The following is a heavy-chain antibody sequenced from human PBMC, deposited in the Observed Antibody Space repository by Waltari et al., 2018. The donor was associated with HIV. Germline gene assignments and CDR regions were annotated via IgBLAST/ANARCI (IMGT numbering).Heavy chain of an antibody. V-gene: IGHV3-23*01. CDR1: VFTFSSYA. D-gene: IGHD3-22*01. CDR3: AKDSNYDSSGPIDY. J-gene: IGHJ4*02. CDR2: LSGSGAST. Sequence: EVQLLEYGGGLVQPGGSLRLPCAASVFTFSSYAMTWVRQAPGEGLEWISALSGSGASTDYADSGEGRFTISRDNSKNTLYLQMNRLRADDTAVYYCAKDSNYDSSGPIDYWGQGTLVTVSS.